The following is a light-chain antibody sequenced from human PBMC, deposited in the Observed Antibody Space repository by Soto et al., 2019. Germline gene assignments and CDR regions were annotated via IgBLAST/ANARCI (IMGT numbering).Light chain of an antibody. CDR3: QQYNNWPGT. CDR2: GAS. V-gene: IGKV3-15*01. J-gene: IGKJ1*01. CDR1: QSVSSK. Sequence: EIVLTQSPCTLSVSPGERAILSCRASQSVSSKLAWYQQKPGQAPRLLFYGASTGATGIPARFSGSGSETEFTLSISSLQSEDFAVYYCQQYNNWPGTFGQGTKVEIK.